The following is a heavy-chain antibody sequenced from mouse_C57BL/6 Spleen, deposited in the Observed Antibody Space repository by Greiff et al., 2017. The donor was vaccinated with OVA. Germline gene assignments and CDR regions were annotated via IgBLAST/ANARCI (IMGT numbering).Heavy chain of an antibody. J-gene: IGHJ3*01. D-gene: IGHD4-1*01. CDR3: ARGNGTFFFAY. CDR2: ISYDGSN. Sequence: EVQLQQSGPGLVKPSQSLSLTCSVTGYSITSGYYWNWIRQFPGNKLEWMGYISYDGSNNYNPSLKNRISITRDTSKNQFFLKLNSVTTEDTATYYCARGNGTFFFAYWGQGTLVTVSA. CDR1: GYSITSGYY. V-gene: IGHV3-6*01.